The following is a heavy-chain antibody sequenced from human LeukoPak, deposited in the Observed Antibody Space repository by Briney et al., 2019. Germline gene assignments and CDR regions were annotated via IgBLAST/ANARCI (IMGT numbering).Heavy chain of an antibody. Sequence: ASVKVSCKASGFPFSGYYMHWVRHAPGQRLEWMVCINLMGAVPNYTQNFQGRVTMTRKTSISTAYMELSRLRSDDTAVYYCARVVYYFDRSTYSDTWGQGTLVTV. CDR2: INLMGAVP. CDR3: ARVVYYFDRSTYSDT. V-gene: IGHV1-2*02. CDR1: GFPFSGYY. J-gene: IGHJ5*02. D-gene: IGHD3-9*01.